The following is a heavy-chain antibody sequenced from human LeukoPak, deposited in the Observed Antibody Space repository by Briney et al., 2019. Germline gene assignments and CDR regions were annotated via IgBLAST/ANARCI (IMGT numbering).Heavy chain of an antibody. CDR1: AYSISSSSYY. V-gene: IGHV4-39*07. J-gene: IGHJ1*01. D-gene: IGHD4-17*01. CDR3: ARGSPTAI. Sequence: PSETLSLTCTVSAYSISSSSYYWGWIRQPPGKGLEWIGSIYYSGSTYCNPSLKSRVTISVDTSKNQFSLKLSSVTAADTAVYYCARGSPTAIWGQGTLVTVSS. CDR2: IYYSGST.